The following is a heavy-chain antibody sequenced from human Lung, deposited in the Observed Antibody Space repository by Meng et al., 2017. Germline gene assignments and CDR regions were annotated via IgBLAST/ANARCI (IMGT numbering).Heavy chain of an antibody. CDR1: GYTFTNYG. CDR2: ISAYNGNT. J-gene: IGHJ4*02. D-gene: IGHD1-26*01. CDR3: ARVEVGITSGDY. V-gene: IGHV1-18*01. Sequence: QAQWVQSGGGVKKPGASVKVSCKASGYTFTNYGITWVRQAPGQGLEWMGWISAYNGNTNYAQTLQGRLTMTTDTSTSTAYMELRSLRSDDTAVYYCARVEVGITSGDYWGQGTLVTVSS.